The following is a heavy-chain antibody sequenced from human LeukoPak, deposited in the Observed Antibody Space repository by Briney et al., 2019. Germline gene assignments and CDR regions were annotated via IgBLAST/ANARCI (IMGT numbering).Heavy chain of an antibody. CDR1: GFTVSSTY. J-gene: IGHJ4*02. D-gene: IGHD3-9*01. CDR2: IYSGGST. V-gene: IGHV3-66*01. CDR3: AKLLRYFDWLLRGMYYFDY. Sequence: GGSLRLSCAASGFTVSSTYMTWVRQARGKGLEWVSVIYSGGSTYYADSVKGRFTISRDNSKNTLYLQMNSLRAEDTAVYYCAKLLRYFDWLLRGMYYFDYWGQGTLVTVSS.